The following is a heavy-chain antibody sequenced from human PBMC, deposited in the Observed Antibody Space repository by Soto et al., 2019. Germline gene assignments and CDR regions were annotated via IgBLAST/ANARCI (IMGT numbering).Heavy chain of an antibody. J-gene: IGHJ2*01. CDR3: ARDQYDDHSWGGSGYFDL. D-gene: IGHD3-16*01. CDR1: GFSVSSNY. Sequence: EVQLVESGGTLIQPGGSLRVSCAASGFSVSSNYMSWLLQAPGKGLEWVSVIYSGGYTHYADSVKGRFTISRDNLKNTLHLQMNSLRAEDTAVYYCARDQYDDHSWGGSGYFDLWGRGTLVTVSS. V-gene: IGHV3-53*01. CDR2: IYSGGYT.